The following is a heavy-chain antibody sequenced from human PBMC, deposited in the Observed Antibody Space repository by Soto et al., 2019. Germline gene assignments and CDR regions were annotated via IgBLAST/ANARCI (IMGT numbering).Heavy chain of an antibody. V-gene: IGHV3-74*01. CDR1: GFTLSGYS. CDR2: IVSDGSSA. J-gene: IGHJ4*02. Sequence: LKLSLAGSGFTLSGYSMHWVRQVPGKGLLWVANIVSDGSSATYADSVKGRFNISRDNAKNTLYLQMDSLRVEDTAVYYCARDANAEPSEYWDEGILVVVSS. CDR3: ARDANAEPSEY.